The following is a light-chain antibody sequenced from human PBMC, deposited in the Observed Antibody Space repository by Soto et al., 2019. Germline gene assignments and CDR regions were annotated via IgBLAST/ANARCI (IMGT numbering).Light chain of an antibody. V-gene: IGKV3-15*01. CDR2: AAS. CDR3: QQYDERHPNLS. CDR1: QSVSTN. J-gene: IGKJ4*01. Sequence: EIVMTQSPATLSVSPGERVTLSCRASQSVSTNLAWYQQKPGQAPSHLIYAASVRATGIPARLSGSGSGTEFTLTISSLQSEDFAVYYCQQYDERHPNLSLGERTKVEIK.